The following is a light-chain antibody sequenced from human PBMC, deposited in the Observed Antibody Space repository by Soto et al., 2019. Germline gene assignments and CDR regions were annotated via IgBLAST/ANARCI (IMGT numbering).Light chain of an antibody. Sequence: QSVLTQPPSVSGAPGHRVTISCTGTTSNIWAGYDVLWFHQRPGAAPNPLNFGSISRRSGVPDRFSGSKSGTSSFLAIAGLQAAHEGNHYCKAYGSTLSARYVFGTRTKVTVL. CDR1: TSNIWAGYD. J-gene: IGLJ1*01. CDR3: KAYGSTLSARYV. V-gene: IGLV1-40*01. CDR2: GSI.